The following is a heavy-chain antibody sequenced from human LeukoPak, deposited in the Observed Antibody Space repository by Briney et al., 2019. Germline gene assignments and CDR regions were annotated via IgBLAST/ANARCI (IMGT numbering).Heavy chain of an antibody. V-gene: IGHV3-74*01. Sequence: QSGGSLRLSCAASGFSFSNYWMHWVRQAPGKGLVWVSRINSDGSSTRYADSVKGRFTISRDNAKNTLYLQMNSLRAEDTAVYYCARAGGFSSSWYLFDPWGQGTLVTVSS. CDR3: ARAGGFSSSWYLFDP. J-gene: IGHJ5*02. D-gene: IGHD6-13*01. CDR2: INSDGSST. CDR1: GFSFSNYW.